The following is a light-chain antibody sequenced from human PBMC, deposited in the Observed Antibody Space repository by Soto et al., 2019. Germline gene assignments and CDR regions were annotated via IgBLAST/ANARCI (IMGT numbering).Light chain of an antibody. CDR1: SSNIGAGYV. CDR3: QSYDSSLSGFYV. J-gene: IGLJ1*01. Sequence: QSVLTQPPSVSGAPGQRVTISCTGSSSNIGAGYVVHWYQQLPGTAPKPLIYGNSNRPSGVPDRFSGSKSGTSASLAITGLQAEDEADYYCQSYDSSLSGFYVFGTGTKVTVL. CDR2: GNS. V-gene: IGLV1-40*01.